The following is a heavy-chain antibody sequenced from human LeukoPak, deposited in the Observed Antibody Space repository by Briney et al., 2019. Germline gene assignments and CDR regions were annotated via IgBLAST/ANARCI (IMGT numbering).Heavy chain of an antibody. CDR2: SSGSGSST. J-gene: IGHJ4*02. D-gene: IGHD3-10*01. CDR1: GFTFSSYG. Sequence: GGSLRLSCAASGFTFSSYGMHWVRRAPGKGLEWVSGSSGSGSSTYYADSVKGRFTISRDNSKNTLYLQMNSLRAEDTAVYYCAKTSSYSPTYYFDYWGQGSLVTVSS. CDR3: AKTSSYSPTYYFDY. V-gene: IGHV3-23*01.